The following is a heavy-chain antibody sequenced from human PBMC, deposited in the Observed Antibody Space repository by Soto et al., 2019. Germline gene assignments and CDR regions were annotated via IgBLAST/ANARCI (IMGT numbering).Heavy chain of an antibody. D-gene: IGHD3-10*01. J-gene: IGHJ4*02. Sequence: GGSLRLSCTGSGFDFGDYYMSWIRQAPGKGLEWVSYIDSGDGTTYYTDSVKGRFTISRDNAKKTVYLQMSSLRVEDTALYYCVRPYYGSSWFTFDRWGQGTLVTVSS. V-gene: IGHV3-11*01. CDR3: VRPYYGSSWFTFDR. CDR1: GFDFGDYY. CDR2: IDSGDGTT.